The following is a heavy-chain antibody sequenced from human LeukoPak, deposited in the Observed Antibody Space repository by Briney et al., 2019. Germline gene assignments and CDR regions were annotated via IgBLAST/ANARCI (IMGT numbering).Heavy chain of an antibody. V-gene: IGHV1-46*03. J-gene: IGHJ4*02. CDR3: ARDLTN. Sequence: GASVKVSCRASGHTFTDYYLHLVRQAPGQGLQWMGMVNPTAGSRAYAQDFQDRVTMTRDTSTSTVYMEPYSLRSEDTAMYYCARDLTNWGQGTLVTVSS. CDR1: GHTFTDYY. CDR2: VNPTAGSR.